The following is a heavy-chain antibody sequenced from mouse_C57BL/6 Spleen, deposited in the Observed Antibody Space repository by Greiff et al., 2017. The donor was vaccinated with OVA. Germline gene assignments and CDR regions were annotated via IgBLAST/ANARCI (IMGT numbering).Heavy chain of an antibody. CDR1: GYTFTSYW. J-gene: IGHJ4*01. CDR3: ARGGRQLRLRGSAMDY. V-gene: IGHV1-69*01. D-gene: IGHD3-2*02. CDR2: IDPSDSYT. Sequence: QVQLQQSGAELVMPGASVKLSCKASGYTFTSYWMHWVKQRPGQGLEWIGEIDPSDSYTNYNQKFKGKSTLTVDKSSSTAYMQLSSLTSEDSAVYYCARGGRQLRLRGSAMDYWGQGTSVTVSS.